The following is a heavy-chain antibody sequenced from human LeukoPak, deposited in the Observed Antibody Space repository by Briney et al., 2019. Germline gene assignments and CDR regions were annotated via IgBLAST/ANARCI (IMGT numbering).Heavy chain of an antibody. J-gene: IGHJ4*02. D-gene: IGHD4-17*01. V-gene: IGHV4-39*07. CDR3: AREEYGDYVHYFDY. CDR1: GGSISSSSYY. Sequence: PSETLSLTCTVSGGSISSSSYYWGWIRQPPGKGLEWIGSIYYSGSTYYNPSLKSRVTISVDTSKNQFSLKLSSVTAADTAVYYCAREEYGDYVHYFDYWGQGTLVTVSS. CDR2: IYYSGST.